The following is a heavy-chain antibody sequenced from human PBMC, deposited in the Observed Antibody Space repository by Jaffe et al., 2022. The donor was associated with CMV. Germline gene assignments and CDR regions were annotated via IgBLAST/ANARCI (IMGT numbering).Heavy chain of an antibody. V-gene: IGHV4-39*01. D-gene: IGHD2-15*01. CDR1: GGSISSSSYY. Sequence: QLQLQESGPGLVKPSETLSLTCTVSGGSISSSSYYWGWIRQPPGKGLEWIGSIYYSGSTYYNPSLKSRVTISVDTSKNQFSLKLSSVTAADTAVYYCASGFDCSGGSCYSLGVDYWGQGTLVTVSS. CDR2: IYYSGST. J-gene: IGHJ4*02. CDR3: ASGFDCSGGSCYSLGVDY.